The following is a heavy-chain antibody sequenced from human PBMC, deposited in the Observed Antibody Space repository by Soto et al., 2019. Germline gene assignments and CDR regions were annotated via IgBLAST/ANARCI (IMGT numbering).Heavy chain of an antibody. Sequence: SETLSLTCTVSGGSISSSSYYWGWIRQPPGKGLEWIGSIYYSGSTYYNPSLKSRVTISVDTSKNQFSLKLSSVTAADTAVYYCARSLRGSYYDSGGHFDAWGQGTLVTVSS. V-gene: IGHV4-39*01. CDR3: ARSLRGSYYDSGGHFDA. CDR1: GGSISSSSYY. J-gene: IGHJ5*02. CDR2: IYYSGST. D-gene: IGHD3-22*01.